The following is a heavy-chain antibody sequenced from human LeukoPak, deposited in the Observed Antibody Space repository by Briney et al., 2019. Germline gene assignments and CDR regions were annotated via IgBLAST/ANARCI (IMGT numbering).Heavy chain of an antibody. J-gene: IGHJ6*02. CDR2: ISSSGSTI. Sequence: PGGSLRLSCAASGFTFSDYYMSWIRQAPGKGLEWVSYISSSGSTIYYADSVKGRFTISRDNAKNSLYLQMNSLRAEDTAVYYCARGDSRSSSSWAYYYYYYGMDVWGQGTTVTVSS. D-gene: IGHD6-13*01. V-gene: IGHV3-11*01. CDR3: ARGDSRSSSSWAYYYYYYGMDV. CDR1: GFTFSDYY.